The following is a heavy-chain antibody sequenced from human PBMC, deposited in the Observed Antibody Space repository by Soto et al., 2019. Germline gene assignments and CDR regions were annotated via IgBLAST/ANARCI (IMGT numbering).Heavy chain of an antibody. CDR3: ARGLHSNYYYYYYYGMDV. CDR1: GGSFSGYY. J-gene: IGHJ6*02. V-gene: IGHV4-34*01. CDR2: INHSGST. D-gene: IGHD4-4*01. Sequence: SETLSLTCAVYGGSFSGYYWSWIRQPPGKGLEWIGEINHSGSTNYNPSLKSRVTISVDTSKNQFSLKLSSVTAADTAVYYCARGLHSNYYYYYYYGMDVWGQRTTVTVS.